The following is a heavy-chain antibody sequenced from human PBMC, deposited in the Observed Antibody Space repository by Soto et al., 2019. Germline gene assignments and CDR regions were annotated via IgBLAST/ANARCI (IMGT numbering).Heavy chain of an antibody. CDR3: ASVETQRYYYGMDV. CDR1: GGTFSSYT. D-gene: IGHD2-15*01. J-gene: IGHJ6*02. Sequence: QVQLVQSGAEVKKPGSSVKVSCKASGGTFSSYTISRVRQAPGQGLEWMGGIIPIFRTADYAQKIQGRVTITADESTSTAYMELSSLRSEDTAVYYCASVETQRYYYGMDVWGQGTTVTVSS. CDR2: IIPIFRTA. V-gene: IGHV1-69*12.